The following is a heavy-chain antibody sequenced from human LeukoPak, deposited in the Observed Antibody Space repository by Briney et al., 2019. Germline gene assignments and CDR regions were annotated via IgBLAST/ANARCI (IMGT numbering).Heavy chain of an antibody. CDR3: ARFRGAPPYYYYMDV. D-gene: IGHD3-10*01. CDR2: INHSGST. J-gene: IGHJ6*03. CDR1: GGSFSGYY. V-gene: IGHV4-34*01. Sequence: PSETLSLTCAVYGGSFSGYYWSWIRQPPGKGLEWIGEINHSGSTNYNPSLKSRVTISVDTSKNQFSLKLSSVTAADTAVYYCARFRGAPPYYYYMDVWGKGTTVTVSS.